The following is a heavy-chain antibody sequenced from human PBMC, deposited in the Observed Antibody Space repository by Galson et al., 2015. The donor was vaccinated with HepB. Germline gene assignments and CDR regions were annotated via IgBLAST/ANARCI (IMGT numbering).Heavy chain of an antibody. D-gene: IGHD5-24*01. V-gene: IGHV3-30*03. J-gene: IGHJ4*02. CDR3: ATSMATMDFDY. CDR1: GFTFSSYG. Sequence: SLRLSCAASGFTFSSYGMHWVRQAPGKGLEWVAVISYDGSNKYYADSVKGRFTISRDNSKNTLYLQMNSLRAEDTAVYYCATSMATMDFDYWGQGTLVTVSS. CDR2: ISYDGSNK.